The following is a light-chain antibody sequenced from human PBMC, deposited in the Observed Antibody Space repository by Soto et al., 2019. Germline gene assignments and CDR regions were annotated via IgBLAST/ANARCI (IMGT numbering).Light chain of an antibody. Sequence: QSALTQPASVSGSPGQSITISCTGTSSDVGGYNYVSWYQQHPGKAPKLMIYDVSNRPSGVSNRFSGSKSGNTASLSISGLQPEDEADYYCSLYTSSITLVFSERTKVTVL. CDR1: SSDVGGYNY. V-gene: IGLV2-14*03. CDR3: SLYTSSITLV. CDR2: DVS. J-gene: IGLJ2*01.